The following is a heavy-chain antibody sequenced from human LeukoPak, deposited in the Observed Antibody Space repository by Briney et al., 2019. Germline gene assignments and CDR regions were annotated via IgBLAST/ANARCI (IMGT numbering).Heavy chain of an antibody. CDR2: IYYSGST. Sequence: SETLSLTCTVSGGSISSSSYYWGWIRQPPGKGLEWIGSIYYSGSTYYNPSLKSRVTISVDTSKNQFSLKLSSVTAADTAVYYCASGYSSSWYGPLKGYFQHWGQGTLVTVSS. V-gene: IGHV4-39*07. CDR3: ASGYSSSWYGPLKGYFQH. CDR1: GGSISSSSYY. D-gene: IGHD6-13*01. J-gene: IGHJ1*01.